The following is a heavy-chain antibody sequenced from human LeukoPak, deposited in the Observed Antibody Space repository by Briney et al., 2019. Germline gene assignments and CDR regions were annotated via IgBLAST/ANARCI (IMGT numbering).Heavy chain of an antibody. CDR3: AKVKVVNNYYYGMDV. CDR1: GGSISSYY. Sequence: SETLSLTCTVSGGSISSYYWSWIRQPAGKGLEWIGRIYTSGSTNYNPSLKTRVTISVDTSKNQFSLKLSSVTAADTAVYYCAKVKVVNNYYYGMDVWGQGTTVTVS. D-gene: IGHD2-2*01. V-gene: IGHV4-4*07. J-gene: IGHJ6*02. CDR2: IYTSGST.